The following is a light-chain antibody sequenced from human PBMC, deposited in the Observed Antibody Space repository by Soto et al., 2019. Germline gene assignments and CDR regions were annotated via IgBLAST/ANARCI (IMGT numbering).Light chain of an antibody. J-gene: IGKJ4*01. CDR1: QSIRSW. V-gene: IGKV1-5*03. Sequence: DIQMTQSPSTPSASVGDRVPITCQASQSIRSWLAWYQQRPGKAPKLLIHKASSLESGVPSRFSGSGSGTEFTLTISSLQPDDLATYYCQHYNSYPLTFGGGTKVDIK. CDR2: KAS. CDR3: QHYNSYPLT.